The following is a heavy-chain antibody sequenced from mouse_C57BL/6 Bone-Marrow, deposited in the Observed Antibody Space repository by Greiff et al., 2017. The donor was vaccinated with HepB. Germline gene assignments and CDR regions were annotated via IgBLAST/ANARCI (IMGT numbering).Heavy chain of an antibody. J-gene: IGHJ3*01. CDR1: GFSLTSYG. V-gene: IGHV2-2*01. CDR3: ARNPPICDGYCWFAY. Sequence: QVQLKQSGPGLVQPSQSLSITCTVSGFSLTSYGVHWVRQSPGKGLEWLGVIWSGGSTDYNAAFISRLSISKDKSKSQVFFKMNSLQADDTTIYYCARNPPICDGYCWFAYWGQGTLVTVSA. D-gene: IGHD2-3*01. CDR2: IWSGGST.